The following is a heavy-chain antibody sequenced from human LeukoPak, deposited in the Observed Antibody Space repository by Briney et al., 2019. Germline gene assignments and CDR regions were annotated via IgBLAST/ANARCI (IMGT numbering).Heavy chain of an antibody. CDR2: INPNSGGA. J-gene: IGHJ4*02. Sequence: ASVKVSCKASGYIFSGYYMHWLRQAPGQGLEWMGWINPNSGGADYAQKFQGRVTMTRDTSISTAYMALSRLRSDDTAVYYCARPLRYFDWLPNYWGQGTLVTVSS. V-gene: IGHV1-2*02. CDR3: ARPLRYFDWLPNY. CDR1: GYIFSGYY. D-gene: IGHD3-9*01.